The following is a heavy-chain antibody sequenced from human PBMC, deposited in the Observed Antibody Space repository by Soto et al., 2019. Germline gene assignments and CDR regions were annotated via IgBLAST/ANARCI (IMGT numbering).Heavy chain of an antibody. J-gene: IGHJ4*02. CDR2: IKSDGSGT. V-gene: IGHV3-74*01. D-gene: IGHD1-20*01. CDR1: GFTFSSYW. CDR3: ARDQGHLPWYPTFFDY. Sequence: GGSLRLSCVASGFTFSSYWMHWVRQAPGKGLVWVSRIKSDGSGTYYADSVEGRLTISRDNSKNTLYLQMNSLRAEDTAVYYCARDQGHLPWYPTFFDYWGQGTLVTVSS.